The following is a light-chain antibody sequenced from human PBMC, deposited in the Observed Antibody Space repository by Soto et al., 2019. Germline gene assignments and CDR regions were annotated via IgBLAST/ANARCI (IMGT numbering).Light chain of an antibody. CDR2: DAS. J-gene: IGKJ1*01. CDR1: QGISSY. V-gene: IGKV1-9*01. Sequence: IHLTQSPSSLSASVGDRVTITCRASQGISSYLGWYQQKPGKAPKLLIYDASALPRGVPSRFSGSGSGTKFTLTIASLQPDDFATYYCQQYETFSGTFGPGTKVDIK. CDR3: QQYETFSGT.